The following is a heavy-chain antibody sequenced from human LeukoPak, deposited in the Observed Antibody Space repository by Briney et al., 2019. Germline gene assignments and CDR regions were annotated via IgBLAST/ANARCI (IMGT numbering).Heavy chain of an antibody. J-gene: IGHJ6*02. V-gene: IGHV4-59*12. CDR1: GGSISSYY. D-gene: IGHD3-10*01. CDR3: ARGATTVQVAYYYYYGMDV. CDR2: IYYSGST. Sequence: PSETLSLTCTVSGGSISSYYWSWIRQPPGKGLEWIGYIYYSGSTYYNPSLKSRVTISVDRSKNQFSLKLSSVTAADTAVYYCARGATTVQVAYYYYYGMDVWGQGTTVTVSS.